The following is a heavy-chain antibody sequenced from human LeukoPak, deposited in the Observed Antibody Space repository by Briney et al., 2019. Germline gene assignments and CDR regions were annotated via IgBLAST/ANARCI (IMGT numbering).Heavy chain of an antibody. J-gene: IGHJ1*01. CDR1: GFTFSSYA. CDR3: AKGIQLWDAEYFQH. Sequence: GGSLRLSCAASGFTFSSYAMHWVRQAPGKGLEWVAFIRYDGSNKYYADSVKGRFTISRDNSKNTLYLQMNSLRAEDTAVYYCAKGIQLWDAEYFQHWGQGTLVTVSS. V-gene: IGHV3-30*02. CDR2: IRYDGSNK. D-gene: IGHD5-18*01.